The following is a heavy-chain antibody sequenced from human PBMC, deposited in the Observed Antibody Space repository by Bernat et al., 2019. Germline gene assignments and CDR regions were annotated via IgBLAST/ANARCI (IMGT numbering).Heavy chain of an antibody. J-gene: IGHJ6*02. Sequence: EVQLVESGGGLVQPGGSLRLSCEVSGFTFSKYWMHWFRQAPGKGLVWVSRIHSDGTTIYADSVKGRFTMSRENAKSTLYLQMNSLSAEDTAVYYCARGPDIPATSSFTHGMDVWGQGTTVTVSS. D-gene: IGHD2-2*01. CDR3: ARGPDIPATSSFTHGMDV. V-gene: IGHV3-74*01. CDR2: IHSDGTT. CDR1: GFTFSKYW.